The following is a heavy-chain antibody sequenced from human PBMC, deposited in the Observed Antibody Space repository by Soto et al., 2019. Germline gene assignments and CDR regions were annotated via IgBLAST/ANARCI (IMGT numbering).Heavy chain of an antibody. D-gene: IGHD2-2*01. CDR3: AREKGGHAINWFDP. CDR2: IIPILGIA. J-gene: IGHJ5*02. V-gene: IGHV1-69*04. CDR1: GGTFSSYT. Sequence: SVKVSCKASGGTFSSYTISWVRQAPGQGLEWMGRIIPILGIANYAQKFQGRVTITADKSTSTAYMELSSLRSEDTAVYYCAREKGGHAINWFDPWGQGTLVTVSS.